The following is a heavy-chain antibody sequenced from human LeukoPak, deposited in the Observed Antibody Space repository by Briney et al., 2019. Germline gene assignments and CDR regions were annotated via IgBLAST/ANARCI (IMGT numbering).Heavy chain of an antibody. CDR1: GYRFTSYW. Sequence: GESLKISCKGSGYRFTSYWIGWGRPMPGKGVEWMGIIYPGDSDTRYSPSFQGQVTISADKSISTAYLQWSSLKASDTAMYYCARLDYDFWSADRGNWFDPWGQGTLVTVSS. CDR3: ARLDYDFWSADRGNWFDP. CDR2: IYPGDSDT. J-gene: IGHJ5*02. V-gene: IGHV5-51*01. D-gene: IGHD3-3*01.